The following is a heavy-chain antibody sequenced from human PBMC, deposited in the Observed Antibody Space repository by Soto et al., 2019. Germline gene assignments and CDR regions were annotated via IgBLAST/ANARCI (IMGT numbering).Heavy chain of an antibody. J-gene: IGHJ4*02. CDR1: GYTFSSYD. CDR2: MNPNSGNT. D-gene: IGHD6-19*01. V-gene: IGHV1-8*01. CDR3: ARGRGLTVAGTSFDY. Sequence: SVKVWCKGSGYTFSSYDINRGRQDTGQGLEWMGWMNPNSGNTGYAQKFQGRVTMTRNTSISTAYMELSSLRSEDTAVYYCARGRGLTVAGTSFDYWGQGTPGTVYS.